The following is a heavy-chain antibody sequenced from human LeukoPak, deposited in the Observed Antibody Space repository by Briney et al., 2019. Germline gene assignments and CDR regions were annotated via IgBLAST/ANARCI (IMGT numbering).Heavy chain of an antibody. D-gene: IGHD1-26*01. Sequence: GGSLRLSCAASGFTFSSYEMNWVRQAPGKGLEWVSYISSSGSTIYYADSVKGRFTISGDNAKNSLYLQMSSLRAEDTAVYYCARWERREIYGMDVWGKGTTVTVSS. J-gene: IGHJ6*04. CDR1: GFTFSSYE. CDR3: ARWERREIYGMDV. V-gene: IGHV3-48*03. CDR2: ISSSGSTI.